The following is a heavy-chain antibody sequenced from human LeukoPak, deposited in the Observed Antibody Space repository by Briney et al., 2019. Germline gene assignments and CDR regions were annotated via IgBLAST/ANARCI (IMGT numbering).Heavy chain of an antibody. V-gene: IGHV3-74*01. Sequence: GSLRLSCAASGFTFSHYWMHWVRQVPGKGLVWVSHINNDGSSTTYADSVKGRFTISRDNAKNSLYLQMNSLRAEDTAVYYCARDSKTSDHWGQGTLVTVSS. CDR3: ARDSKTSDH. CDR1: GFTFSHYW. J-gene: IGHJ4*02. CDR2: INNDGSST.